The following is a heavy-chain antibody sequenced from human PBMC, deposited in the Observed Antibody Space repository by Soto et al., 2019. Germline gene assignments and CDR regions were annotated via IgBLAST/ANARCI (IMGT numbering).Heavy chain of an antibody. J-gene: IGHJ6*02. CDR3: AACITIFGVDPYGMDV. CDR2: ISAYNGNT. Sequence: ASVKVSCKASGYTFTSYGISWVRQAPGQGLEWMGWISAYNGNTNYAQKLQGRATMTTDTSTSTAYMELRSLRSDDTAVYYCAACITIFGVDPYGMDVWGQGTTVTVSS. CDR1: GYTFTSYG. V-gene: IGHV1-18*01. D-gene: IGHD3-3*01.